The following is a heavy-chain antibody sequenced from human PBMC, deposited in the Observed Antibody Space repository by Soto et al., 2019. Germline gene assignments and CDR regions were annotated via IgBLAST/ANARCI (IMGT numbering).Heavy chain of an antibody. V-gene: IGHV1-69*02. CDR2: IIPILGIA. D-gene: IGHD2-2*01. J-gene: IGHJ2*01. CDR1: GGTFSSYT. Sequence: QVQLVQSGAEVKKPGSSVKVSCKASGGTFSSYTISWVRQAPGQGLEWMGRIIPILGIANYAQKFQGRVTITPDQSTSKAYKGLSRLESEDTAVYYCAGGGVGCSSTSCYYWYFDLWGRGTLVTVSS. CDR3: AGGGVGCSSTSCYYWYFDL.